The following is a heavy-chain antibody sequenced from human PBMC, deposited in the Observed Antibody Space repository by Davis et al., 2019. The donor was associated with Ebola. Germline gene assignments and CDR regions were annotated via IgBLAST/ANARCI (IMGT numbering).Heavy chain of an antibody. CDR3: AGGWWFDP. D-gene: IGHD5-24*01. CDR2: ISSSSSYI. Sequence: GASLKISCSASGSTFSSYSMNWVRQAPGKGLEWVSSISSSSSYIYYADSVKGRFTISRDNAKNSLYLQMNSLRAEDTAVYYCAGGWWFDPWGQGTLVTVSS. J-gene: IGHJ5*02. CDR1: GSTFSSYS. V-gene: IGHV3-21*01.